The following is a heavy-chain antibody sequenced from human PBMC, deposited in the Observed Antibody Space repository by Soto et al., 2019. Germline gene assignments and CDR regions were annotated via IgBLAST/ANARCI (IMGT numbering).Heavy chain of an antibody. J-gene: IGHJ5*02. V-gene: IGHV3-74*01. Sequence: GGSLRLSCAASGFTFSGYWMYWVRQSPGNGLVWVSRIDGDGTSTGYADSVKGRFTISRDNSKNTLYLQMSSLRAEGTAVYYCVKEGYYYDSSGYYYGWFDPWGQGTLVTVSS. D-gene: IGHD3-22*01. CDR2: IDGDGTST. CDR3: VKEGYYYDSSGYYYGWFDP. CDR1: GFTFSGYW.